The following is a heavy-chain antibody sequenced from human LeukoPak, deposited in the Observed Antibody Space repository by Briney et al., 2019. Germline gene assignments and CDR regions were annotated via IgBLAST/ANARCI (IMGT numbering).Heavy chain of an antibody. J-gene: IGHJ4*02. V-gene: IGHV3-23*01. D-gene: IGHD3-3*01. Sequence: PGGSLRLSCAASGFTFSGYVMNWVRQAPGKGLEWVSGISGSGGSTYYADSVKGRFTISRDNSKNTLYLQMNSLRAEDTAVYYCAKDRITIFGVVITYFDYWGQGTLVTVSS. CDR3: AKDRITIFGVVITYFDY. CDR2: ISGSGGST. CDR1: GFTFSGYV.